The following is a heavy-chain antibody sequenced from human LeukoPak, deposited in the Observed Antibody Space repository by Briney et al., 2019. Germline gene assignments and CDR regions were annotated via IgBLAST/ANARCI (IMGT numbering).Heavy chain of an antibody. Sequence: SETLSLTCAVSGGSISSSNWWSWVRQPPGKGLEWIGEIYHSGSTNYNPSLKSRVTISVDKSKNQFSLKLSSVTAADTAVYYCATDYGDSRGGDYWGQGTLVTVSS. D-gene: IGHD4-17*01. CDR1: GGSISSSNW. J-gene: IGHJ4*02. CDR3: ATDYGDSRGGDY. V-gene: IGHV4-4*02. CDR2: IYHSGST.